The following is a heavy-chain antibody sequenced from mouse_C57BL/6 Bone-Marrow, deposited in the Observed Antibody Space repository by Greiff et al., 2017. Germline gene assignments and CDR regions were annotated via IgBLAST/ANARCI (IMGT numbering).Heavy chain of an antibody. CDR2: INPSSGYT. D-gene: IGHD2-1*01. CDR1: GYTFTSYW. CDR3: ARRMVTSYYAMDY. J-gene: IGHJ4*01. Sequence: VKLMESGAELAKPGASVKLSCKASGYTFTSYWMHWVKQRPGQGLEWIGYINPSSGYTKYNQKFKDKATLTADKSSSTAYMQLSSLTYEDSAVYYCARRMVTSYYAMDYWGQGTSVTVSS. V-gene: IGHV1-7*01.